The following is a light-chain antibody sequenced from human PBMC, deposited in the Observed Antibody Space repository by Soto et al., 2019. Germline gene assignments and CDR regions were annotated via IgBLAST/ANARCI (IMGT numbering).Light chain of an antibody. CDR1: QNLVYSDGHTH. CDR3: VQGKHWPQYT. Sequence: DVAMTQSPLSLPVTLGQPASISFRSSQNLVYSDGHTHVNWLQQRPGQSRRRLIYKVSNRDSGVPDRFSGSGSGTDFTLKISRVEAEDVGSYLCVQGKHWPQYTFGQGTEMEIK. V-gene: IGKV2-30*01. CDR2: KVS. J-gene: IGKJ2*01.